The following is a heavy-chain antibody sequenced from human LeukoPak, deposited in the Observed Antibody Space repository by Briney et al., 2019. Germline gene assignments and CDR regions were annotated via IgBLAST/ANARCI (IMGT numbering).Heavy chain of an antibody. J-gene: IGHJ4*02. D-gene: IGHD5-18*01. CDR1: GYTFTSYY. Sequence: ASVKVSCKASGYTFTSYYMHWVRQAPGQGLEWMGIINPSGGSTSYAQKFQGRVTMTRDMSTSTVYMELSSLRSEDTAVYYCARDWIQLWFNPRRGPSYDYWGQGTLVTVSS. CDR3: ARDWIQLWFNPRRGPSYDY. CDR2: INPSGGST. V-gene: IGHV1-46*01.